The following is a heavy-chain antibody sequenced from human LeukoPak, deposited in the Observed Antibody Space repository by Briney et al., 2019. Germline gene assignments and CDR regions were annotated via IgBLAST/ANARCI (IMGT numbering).Heavy chain of an antibody. Sequence: SETLSLTCTVSGGSISISSYYWGWIRQPPGKGLEWIGSIYYSGSTYYNPSLKSRVTISVDTSKNQFSLKLSSVTAADTAVYYCARRGYDILTGFDYSDYWGQGTLVTVSS. V-gene: IGHV4-39*01. CDR2: IYYSGST. J-gene: IGHJ4*02. CDR1: GGSISISSYY. CDR3: ARRGYDILTGFDYSDY. D-gene: IGHD3-9*01.